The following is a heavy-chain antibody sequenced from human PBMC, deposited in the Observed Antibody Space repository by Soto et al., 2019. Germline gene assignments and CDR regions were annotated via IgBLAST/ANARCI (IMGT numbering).Heavy chain of an antibody. CDR1: GGSISSSGHF. Sequence: QVQLQESGPGLVKPSQTLSLTCTVSGGSISSSGHFWNWIRQRPGQGLEWIGYIYYSGSTYYNPSPKGRVTISVDTSKNQFSLEVSSVTAADTAVYYCAREVRDYPNYGMDVWGQGTTVTVSS. D-gene: IGHD4-17*01. CDR2: IYYSGST. V-gene: IGHV4-31*03. CDR3: AREVRDYPNYGMDV. J-gene: IGHJ6*02.